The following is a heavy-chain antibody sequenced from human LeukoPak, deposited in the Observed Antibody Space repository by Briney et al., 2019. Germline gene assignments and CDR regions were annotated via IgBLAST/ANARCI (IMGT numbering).Heavy chain of an antibody. Sequence: GGSLRLSCAAPGFTFSSYAMSWVRQAPGEGLQRVSPISGSGGSTYYADSVKGRFTISRDNSKNTLYLQMNSPRAEDTAVYYCARLRITMVRGGKNWFDPWGQGTLVTVSS. D-gene: IGHD3-10*01. CDR1: GFTFSSYA. CDR2: ISGSGGST. J-gene: IGHJ5*02. V-gene: IGHV3-23*01. CDR3: ARLRITMVRGGKNWFDP.